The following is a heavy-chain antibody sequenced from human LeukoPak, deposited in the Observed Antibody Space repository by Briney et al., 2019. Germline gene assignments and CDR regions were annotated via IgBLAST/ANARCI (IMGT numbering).Heavy chain of an antibody. Sequence: GGSLRLSCAASGFSFSRFWMNWVRQAPGKGLEWVANIKRDGGEKYYVDSVKGRFTISRDNAKNSLYLQMNSLRAEDTAIYYCARKYVSGMDVWGQGTTVTVPS. D-gene: IGHD2-8*01. CDR1: GFSFSRFW. J-gene: IGHJ6*02. CDR2: IKRDGGEK. V-gene: IGHV3-7*04. CDR3: ARKYVSGMDV.